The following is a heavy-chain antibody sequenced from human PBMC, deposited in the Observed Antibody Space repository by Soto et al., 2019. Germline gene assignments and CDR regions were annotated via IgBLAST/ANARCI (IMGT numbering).Heavy chain of an antibody. CDR1: GYTFTKYC. J-gene: IGHJ4*02. CDR3: ARGPLNVGFYYFDY. V-gene: IGHV1-46*03. Sequence: GASVKVSCKASGYTFTKYCMHWVRQARGQGLEWMGVIFPSDGSTIYAQKFQGRVSITRDTSTSTVYMELSSLRSDDTTVYYCARGPLNVGFYYFDYWGQGTQVTVSS. D-gene: IGHD3-10*02. CDR2: IFPSDGST.